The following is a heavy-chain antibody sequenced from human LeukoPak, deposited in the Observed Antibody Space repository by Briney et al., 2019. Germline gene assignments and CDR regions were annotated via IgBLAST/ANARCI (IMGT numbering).Heavy chain of an antibody. CDR3: AKSSSSSGL. J-gene: IGHJ4*02. CDR1: GFTFSSYG. CDR2: IDGSGTNT. D-gene: IGHD6-6*01. Sequence: GGSLRLSCAVSGFTFSSYGMSWVRQAPGKGLEWVSAIDGSGTNTYYADSVKGRFTISRDNSRTTLYLQMNSLRAEDTAVYYCAKSSSSSGLWGQGTLVTVSS. V-gene: IGHV3-23*01.